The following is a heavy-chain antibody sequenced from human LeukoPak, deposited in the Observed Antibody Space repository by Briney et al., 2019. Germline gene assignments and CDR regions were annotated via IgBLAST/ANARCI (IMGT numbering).Heavy chain of an antibody. Sequence: PGGSLRLSCVASGFTFSSYGMSWVRQAPGKGLEWVADVSGRGVSTYYADSVKGRFTISRDNSKTTVYLQMNSLRAEDTAVYYCAKGGGANWFDPWGQGTLVTVSS. CDR1: GFTFSSYG. CDR3: AKGGGANWFDP. V-gene: IGHV3-23*01. D-gene: IGHD2-15*01. J-gene: IGHJ5*02. CDR2: VSGRGVST.